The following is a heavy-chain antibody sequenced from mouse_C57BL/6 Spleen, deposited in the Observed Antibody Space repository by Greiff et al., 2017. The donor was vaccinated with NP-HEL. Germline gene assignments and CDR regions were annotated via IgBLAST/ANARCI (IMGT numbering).Heavy chain of an antibody. CDR1: GYTFTSYW. J-gene: IGHJ2*01. Sequence: VQLQQPGAELVKPGASVKLSCTASGYTFTSYWMHWVKQRPGQGLEWIGMIHPNSGSTNYNEKFKSKATLTVDKSSSTAYMQLSSLTSEDSAVYYCAIQGYSNYSFDYWGQGTTLTVSS. CDR2: IHPNSGST. D-gene: IGHD2-5*01. CDR3: AIQGYSNYSFDY. V-gene: IGHV1-64*01.